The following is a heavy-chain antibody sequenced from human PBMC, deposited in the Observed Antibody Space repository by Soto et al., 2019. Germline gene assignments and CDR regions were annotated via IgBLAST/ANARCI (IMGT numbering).Heavy chain of an antibody. V-gene: IGHV4-31*03. CDR2: IYYSGST. CDR1: GGSISSGGYY. CDR3: ARVPIISQKTYSCTDV. D-gene: IGHD5-18*01. Sequence: SETLSLTCTVSGGSISSGGYYWSWIRQHPGKGLEWIGYIYYSGSTYYNPSLKSRVTISVDTSKNQFSLKLSSVTAADTAVYYCARVPIISQKTYSCTDVRGQGTTVTVSS. J-gene: IGHJ6*02.